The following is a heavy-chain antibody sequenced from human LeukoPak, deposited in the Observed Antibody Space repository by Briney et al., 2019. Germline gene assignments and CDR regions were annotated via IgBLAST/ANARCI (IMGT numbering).Heavy chain of an antibody. V-gene: IGHV3-53*01. CDR3: ARVRSDYDFWSGYSRYYYYDLDA. CDR1: GFTVSSNY. J-gene: IGHJ6*02. CDR2: IYSGGST. D-gene: IGHD3-3*01. Sequence: PGGSLRLSCAASGFTVSSNYMSWVRQAPGKGLEWVSVIYSGGSTYYADSVKGRFTISRDNSKNTLYLQMNSLRAKDTAVYYCARVRSDYDFWSGYSRYYYYDLDAWGHGTTVTVSS.